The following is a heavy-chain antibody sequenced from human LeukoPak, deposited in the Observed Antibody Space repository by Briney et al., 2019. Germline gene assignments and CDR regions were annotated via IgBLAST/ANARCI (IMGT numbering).Heavy chain of an antibody. CDR3: ARGLHRIAAAGYYYYYMDV. Sequence: GASVKVSCKASGYTFTSYDINWVRQATGQGLEWMGWMNPNSGNTGYAQKFQGRVTITRNTSISTAYMELSSLRSEDTAVYYCARGLHRIAAAGYYYYYMDVWGKGTMVTVSS. CDR1: GYTFTSYD. CDR2: MNPNSGNT. J-gene: IGHJ6*03. V-gene: IGHV1-8*03. D-gene: IGHD6-13*01.